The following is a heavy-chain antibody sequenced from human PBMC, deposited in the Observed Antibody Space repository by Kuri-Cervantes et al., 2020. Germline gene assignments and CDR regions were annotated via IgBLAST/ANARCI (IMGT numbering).Heavy chain of an antibody. J-gene: IGHJ3*01. Sequence: SCAVSGGSISSNSWWSWVRQPPGKGLEWIGEIYHSGSTNCNPSLKSRVTMSIDTSKNQFSLKLSSVTDADTAVYYCASAPAGSAKWLSFWGQGTMVTVSS. V-gene: IGHV4-4*02. CDR2: IYHSGST. CDR1: GGSISSNSW. CDR3: ASAPAGSAKWLSF. D-gene: IGHD3-22*01.